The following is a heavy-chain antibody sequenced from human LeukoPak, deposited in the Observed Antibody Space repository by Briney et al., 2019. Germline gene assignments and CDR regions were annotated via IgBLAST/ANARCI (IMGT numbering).Heavy chain of an antibody. CDR1: GYTFTSYD. V-gene: IGHV1-8*01. CDR2: MNPNSGNT. CDR3: ARDIVVVPAQYYYYGMDV. D-gene: IGHD2-2*01. Sequence: ASVKVSCKASGYTFTSYDIHWVRQATGQGLEWMGWMNPNSGNTGYAQKFQGRVTMTRNTSISTAYMELSSLRSEDTAVYYCARDIVVVPAQYYYYGMDVWGQGTTVTVSS. J-gene: IGHJ6*02.